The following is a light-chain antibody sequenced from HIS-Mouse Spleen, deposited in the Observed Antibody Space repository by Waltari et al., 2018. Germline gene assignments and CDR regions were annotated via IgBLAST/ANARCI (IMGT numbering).Light chain of an antibody. V-gene: IGLV2-23*01. Sequence: QSALTQPASVSASPGQSITLPCPGTSSDVGSYNLLSWYQQHPGKAPKLMIYEGSKRPSGVSNRFSGSKSGNTASLTISGLQAEDEADYYCCSYAGSSTWVFGGGTKLTVL. CDR3: CSYAGSSTWV. CDR1: SSDVGSYNL. J-gene: IGLJ3*02. CDR2: EGS.